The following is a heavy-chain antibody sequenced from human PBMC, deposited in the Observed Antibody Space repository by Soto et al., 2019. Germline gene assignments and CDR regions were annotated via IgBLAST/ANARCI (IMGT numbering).Heavy chain of an antibody. CDR2: INPKSGGT. Sequence: ASVKVSCKASGYSFTDYHIHWVRQAPGQGLEWLGRINPKSGGTSTAQKFQGWVTMTTDTSISTASMELTRLTSDDTAVYYCARGDSTDCSNGVCSFFYNHDMDVWGQGATVTVSS. J-gene: IGHJ6*02. CDR1: GYSFTDYH. CDR3: ARGDSTDCSNGVCSFFYNHDMDV. D-gene: IGHD2-8*01. V-gene: IGHV1-2*04.